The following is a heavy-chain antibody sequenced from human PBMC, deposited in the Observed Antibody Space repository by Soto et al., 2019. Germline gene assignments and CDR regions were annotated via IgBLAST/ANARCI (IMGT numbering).Heavy chain of an antibody. J-gene: IGHJ3*02. D-gene: IGHD3-16*01. CDR3: ARARYNDYVWGPPRIAFDI. CDR2: IYYSGST. Sequence: SETLSLTCTVSGGSISSSSYYWGWIRQPPGKGLEWIGSIYYSGSTYYNPSLKSRVTISVDTSKNQFSLKLSSVTAADTAVYYCARARYNDYVWGPPRIAFDIWGQGTMVTVSS. CDR1: GGSISSSSYY. V-gene: IGHV4-39*01.